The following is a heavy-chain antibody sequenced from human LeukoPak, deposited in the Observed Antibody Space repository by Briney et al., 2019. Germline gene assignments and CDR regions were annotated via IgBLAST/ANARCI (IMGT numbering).Heavy chain of an antibody. V-gene: IGHV1-2*06. CDR3: ARVPYYDFWSGYYILDY. CDR2: INPHSGGT. Sequence: ASVKVSCKASGYTFTYYYMHWVRQAPGQGLEWMGRINPHSGGTNYAQQVQGRVTMTRDTSISTAYMELSRLISDDTAVYYCARVPYYDFWSGYYILDYWGQGTLVTVSS. CDR1: GYTFTYYY. D-gene: IGHD3-3*01. J-gene: IGHJ4*02.